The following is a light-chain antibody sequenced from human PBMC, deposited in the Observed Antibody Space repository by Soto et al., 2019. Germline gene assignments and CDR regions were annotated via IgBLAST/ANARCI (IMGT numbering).Light chain of an antibody. CDR1: SSDVGGYNY. V-gene: IGLV2-8*01. Sequence: QSVLTQPPSASGSPGQSVTISCTGTSSDVGGYNYVSWYQQHPGKAPKLMIYEVSKRPSGVPDRFSGSKSGNTASLTVSGLQAADEADYFCSSYAGNKNVVFGGGTKVTV. CDR2: EVS. CDR3: SSYAGNKNVV. J-gene: IGLJ2*01.